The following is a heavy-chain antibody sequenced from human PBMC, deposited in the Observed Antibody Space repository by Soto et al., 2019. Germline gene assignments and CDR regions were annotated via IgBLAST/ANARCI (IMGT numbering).Heavy chain of an antibody. CDR2: IYPGDSDT. D-gene: IGHD3-10*01. CDR3: AGGGVRGVITRTRDYYGMDV. CDR1: GYSFTSYW. Sequence: EVQLVQSGAEVKKPGESLKISCKGSGYSFTSYWIGWVRQMPGKGLEWMGIIYPGDSDTRYSPSSQGQVTISADKSISTAYLRWSSLKASDTAMYYCAGGGVRGVITRTRDYYGMDVWGQGTTVTVSS. J-gene: IGHJ6*02. V-gene: IGHV5-51*01.